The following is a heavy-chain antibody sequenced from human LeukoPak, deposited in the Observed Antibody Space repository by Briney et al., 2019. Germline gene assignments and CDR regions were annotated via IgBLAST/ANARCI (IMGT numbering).Heavy chain of an antibody. J-gene: IGHJ5*02. CDR3: ARGAPYYDFWSGYYTHVVRKNWFDP. V-gene: IGHV4-34*01. CDR1: GGSFSGYY. CDR2: INHSGST. Sequence: SETLSLICAVYGGSFSGYYWSWIRQPPGKGLEWIGEINHSGSTNYNPSLKSRVTISVDTSKNQFSLKLSSVTAADTAVYYCARGAPYYDFWSGYYTHVVRKNWFDPWGQGTLVTVSS. D-gene: IGHD3-3*01.